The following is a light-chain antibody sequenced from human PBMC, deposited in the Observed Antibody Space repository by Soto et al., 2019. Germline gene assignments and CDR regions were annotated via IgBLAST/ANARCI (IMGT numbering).Light chain of an antibody. CDR1: QGFXNN. CDR3: QQYSNCPPST. J-gene: IGKJ5*01. Sequence: IELTQSPARLSVSPGERATLSCRASQGFXNNLVWYERKPGQAPRLLIXDTSTRANGIAARFIGSGSGTEFTLIISSLQSEEFVVYYCQQYSNCPPSTFGQGTRLEIK. CDR2: DTS. V-gene: IGKV3-15*01.